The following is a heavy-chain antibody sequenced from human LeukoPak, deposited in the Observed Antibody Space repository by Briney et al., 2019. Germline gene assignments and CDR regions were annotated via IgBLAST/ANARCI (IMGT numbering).Heavy chain of an antibody. CDR1: GFTVSSNY. D-gene: IGHD2-15*01. CDR2: IYSGGST. CDR3: ARERRYCSGGSCYPWAFDI. J-gene: IGHJ3*02. V-gene: IGHV3-53*01. Sequence: GGSLRLSCAASGFTVSSNYMSWVRQAPGKGLEWVSVIYSGGSTYYADSVKGRFTISRDNSKNTLYLQMNSLRAEDTAVYYCARERRYCSGGSCYPWAFDIWGQGTMVTVSS.